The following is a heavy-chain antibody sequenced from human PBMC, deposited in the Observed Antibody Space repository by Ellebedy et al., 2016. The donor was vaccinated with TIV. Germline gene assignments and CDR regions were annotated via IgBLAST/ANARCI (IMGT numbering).Heavy chain of an antibody. CDR3: ATRGDLAAAGLEGYFQH. Sequence: SLKISCAASGFTFDDYAMHWVRQAPGKGLEWVSGISWNSGSIGYADSAKGRFTISRDNAKNSLYLQMNSLRAEDTALYYCATRGDLAAAGLEGYFQHWGQGTLVTVSS. V-gene: IGHV3-9*01. D-gene: IGHD6-13*01. CDR1: GFTFDDYA. J-gene: IGHJ1*01. CDR2: ISWNSGSI.